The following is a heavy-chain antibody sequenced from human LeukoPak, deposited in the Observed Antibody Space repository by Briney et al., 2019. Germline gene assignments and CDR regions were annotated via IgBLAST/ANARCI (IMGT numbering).Heavy chain of an antibody. CDR3: VRDRFDP. V-gene: IGHV3-74*01. Sequence: GGSLRLSCAASGFSFGNYWMHWVRQAPGEGLVWVSRINNDGSSTTYADSVKGRFTISRDNGKNTLYLQMNSLRAEDTAVYYCVRDRFDPWGQGTQVTVSS. CDR2: INNDGSST. J-gene: IGHJ5*02. CDR1: GFSFGNYW.